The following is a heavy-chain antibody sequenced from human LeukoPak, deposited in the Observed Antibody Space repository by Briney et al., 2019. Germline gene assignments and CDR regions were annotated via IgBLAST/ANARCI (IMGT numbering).Heavy chain of an antibody. J-gene: IGHJ3*02. CDR3: ARASGRYSDAFDI. CDR2: IDPNSGGT. CDR1: GYTFTGYY. V-gene: IGHV1-2*02. Sequence: ASVKVSCKASGYTFTGYYMHWVRQAPGQGLEWMGWIDPNSGGTNYAQNFQGRVTMTRDTSISTAYMELSRLRSDDTALYYCARASGRYSDAFDIWGPGTMVTVSS. D-gene: IGHD1-26*01.